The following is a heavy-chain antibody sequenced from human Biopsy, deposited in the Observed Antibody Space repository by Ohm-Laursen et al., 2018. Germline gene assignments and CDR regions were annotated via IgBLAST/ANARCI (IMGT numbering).Heavy chain of an antibody. V-gene: IGHV3-23*01. CDR2: ISGNSDII. Sequence: SLRLSCAASGFTFSDCFMTWFRQAPGKGLEWVSTISGNSDIIYDTDSVKGRFTISRDNSKNTLYLQMNSLRADDTAVYYCALAAAQTVTHFDYWGQGTLVTVSS. CDR1: GFTFSDCF. J-gene: IGHJ4*02. CDR3: ALAAAQTVTHFDY. D-gene: IGHD4-17*01.